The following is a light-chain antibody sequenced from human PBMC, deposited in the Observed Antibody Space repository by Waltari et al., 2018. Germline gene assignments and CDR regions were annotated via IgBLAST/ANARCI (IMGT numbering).Light chain of an antibody. CDR1: QSLTKRY. CDR3: QQYGSSVLYT. J-gene: IGKJ2*01. Sequence: EVVLTQSPATLSLSPGERATLSCRASQSLTKRYLAWYQQKPGRAPRLLIYGASSRAAGIPDRFSGSGSGTDFTLTISRLEPEDFAVYYCQQYGSSVLYTFGQGTKLEIK. CDR2: GAS. V-gene: IGKV3-20*01.